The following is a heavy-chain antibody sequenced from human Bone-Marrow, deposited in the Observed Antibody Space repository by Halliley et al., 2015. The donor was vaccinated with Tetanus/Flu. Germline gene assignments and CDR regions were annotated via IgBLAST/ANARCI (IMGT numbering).Heavy chain of an antibody. CDR2: FFYSGTP. Sequence: LEWIGCFFYSGTPNYKPSPKSRVTMSVDPSKNQFSLKLSSVTTADTAVYYCATAFGGSDFFDSWGPGMLVTVSS. J-gene: IGHJ4*02. D-gene: IGHD3-16*01. CDR3: ATAFGGSDFFDS. V-gene: IGHV4-59*01.